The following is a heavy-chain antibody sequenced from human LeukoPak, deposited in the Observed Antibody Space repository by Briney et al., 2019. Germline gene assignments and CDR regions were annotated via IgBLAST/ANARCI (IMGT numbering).Heavy chain of an antibody. Sequence: GGSLRLSCAASGFTFSSYAMSWVRQAPGKGLEWVSAISVSGGSTYYADSGKGRFTISRDNSKNTLYLQMNRLRAEDTAVYYCAKEEGVCSSTSCYALVSSLFDYWGQGTLVTVSS. CDR2: ISVSGGST. V-gene: IGHV3-23*01. CDR1: GFTFSSYA. CDR3: AKEEGVCSSTSCYALVSSLFDY. D-gene: IGHD2-2*01. J-gene: IGHJ4*02.